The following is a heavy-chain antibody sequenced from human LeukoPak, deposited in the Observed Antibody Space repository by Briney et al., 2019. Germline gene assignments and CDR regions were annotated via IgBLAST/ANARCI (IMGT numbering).Heavy chain of an antibody. V-gene: IGHV5-51*01. CDR1: GFSFTSYW. J-gene: IGHJ4*02. D-gene: IGHD6-19*01. CDR3: ARGGSGWYFDY. CDR2: ICTVDSDT. Sequence: GESLKISCKGSGFSFTSYWIGWFRQMPEKGLECMGFICTVDSDTKYNPAFQRQITISVDKSINTAYLQWSSLKASDAAIYYCARGGSGWYFDYWGQGSLVTVSS.